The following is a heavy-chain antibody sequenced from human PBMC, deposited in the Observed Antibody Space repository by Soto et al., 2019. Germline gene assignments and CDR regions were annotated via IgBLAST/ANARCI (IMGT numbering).Heavy chain of an antibody. V-gene: IGHV4-59*01. CDR1: GGSISSYY. J-gene: IGHJ6*03. D-gene: IGHD2-15*01. CDR2: IYYSGST. Sequence: PSETLSLTCTVSGGSISSYYWSWIRQPPGKGLEWIGYIYYSGSTNYNPSLKSRVTISVDTSKNQFSLKLSSVTAADTAVYYCEREDQAAYYYYMDVWGKGTTVTGFS. CDR3: EREDQAAYYYYMDV.